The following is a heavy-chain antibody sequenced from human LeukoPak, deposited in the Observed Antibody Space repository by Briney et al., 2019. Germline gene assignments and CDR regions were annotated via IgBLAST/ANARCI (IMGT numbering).Heavy chain of an antibody. V-gene: IGHV3-30*18. Sequence: GMSLRLSCAASGFAFSSCGIHWDRQAPGKGLEWVALISEDGSIKFYADSVKGRFTISGDNSKNTLYLQMNSLRAEDTAVYYCAKEVGARDAFDIWGQGTLVTVSP. CDR2: ISEDGSIK. D-gene: IGHD1-26*01. CDR1: GFAFSSCG. J-gene: IGHJ3*02. CDR3: AKEVGARDAFDI.